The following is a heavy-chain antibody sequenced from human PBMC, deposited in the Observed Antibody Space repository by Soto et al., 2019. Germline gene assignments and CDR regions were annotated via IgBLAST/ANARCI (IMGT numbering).Heavy chain of an antibody. V-gene: IGHV3-53*01. D-gene: IGHD6-13*01. CDR2: IYSGGST. Sequence: GGSLRLSCAASGFTVISNYMSWVRQAPWKGLEWVSVIYSGGSTYYADSVKGRFTISRDNSKNTLYLQMNSLRAEDTAMYYGTRGGRSSSRQDYWGQGTLVTVSP. CDR3: TRGGRSSSRQDY. CDR1: GFTVISNY. J-gene: IGHJ4*02.